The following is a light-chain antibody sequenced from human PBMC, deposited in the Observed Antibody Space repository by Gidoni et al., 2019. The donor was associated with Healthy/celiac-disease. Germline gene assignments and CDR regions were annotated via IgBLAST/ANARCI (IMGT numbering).Light chain of an antibody. CDR1: QSVSSN. CDR3: QQYNNWPSWT. J-gene: IGKJ1*01. CDR2: GSS. Sequence: EIVMTQSPATLSVSPGERATLSCRASQSVSSNLAWYQQKPCQAPRLLIYGSSTRATGIPARFSGSGSGTEFTLTISSLQSEDFAVYYCQQYNNWPSWTFXXXTKVEIK. V-gene: IGKV3-15*01.